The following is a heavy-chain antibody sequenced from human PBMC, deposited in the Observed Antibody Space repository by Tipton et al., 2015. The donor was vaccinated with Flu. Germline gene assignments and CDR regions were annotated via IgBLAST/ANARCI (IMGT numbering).Heavy chain of an antibody. CDR2: INHSGST. CDR1: GGSFSGYY. CDR3: ASHNSSGWFGYYYYGMDV. Sequence: TLSLTCAVYGGSFSGYYWSWIRQPPGKGLEWIGEINHSGSTNYNPSLKSRVTISVDTSKNQFSLKLSSVTAADTAVYYCASHNSSGWFGYYYYGMDVWGQGTTVTVSS. V-gene: IGHV4-34*01. J-gene: IGHJ6*02. D-gene: IGHD6-19*01.